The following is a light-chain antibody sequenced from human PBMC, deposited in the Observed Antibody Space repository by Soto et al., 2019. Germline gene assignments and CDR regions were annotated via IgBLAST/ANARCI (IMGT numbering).Light chain of an antibody. J-gene: IGKJ1*01. CDR3: QQYDNWPRT. Sequence: THSPPTLSVSQGERATLPCRASQSVSANLAWYQQKPGQAPRLLIYGASTRATGIPARFSGSGSGTEFTLTISSLQSEDVAVYYCQQYDNWPRTFGQGTKVDNK. V-gene: IGKV3-15*01. CDR1: QSVSAN. CDR2: GAS.